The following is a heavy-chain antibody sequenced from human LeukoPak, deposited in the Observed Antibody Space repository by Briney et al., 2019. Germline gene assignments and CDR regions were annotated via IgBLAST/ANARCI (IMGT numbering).Heavy chain of an antibody. CDR3: AREWGYYDSSGFDY. D-gene: IGHD3-22*01. J-gene: IGHJ4*02. CDR1: GFTFSSYW. Sequence: GGSLRLSCAASGFTFSSYWMTWVRQAPGKGLEWVANIKRDGSEKHYVDSVKGRFTISRDNAKNSLYLQMNSLRAEDTAVYYCAREWGYYDSSGFDYWGQGTLVTVSS. V-gene: IGHV3-7*01. CDR2: IKRDGSEK.